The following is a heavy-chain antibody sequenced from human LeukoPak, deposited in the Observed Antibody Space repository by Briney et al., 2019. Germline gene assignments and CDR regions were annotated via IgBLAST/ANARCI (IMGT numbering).Heavy chain of an antibody. J-gene: IGHJ3*02. CDR2: IYWDDDK. CDR1: GFSLSTGAVA. Sequence: GSGPTLVKPTQTLTLTCTFSGFSLSTGAVAVGWIRQPPGKALEWLALIYWDDDKRYSPSLRSRLTITKDTSKNQVVLTLTNMDPVDTATYYCAHRRAYYGGDCYAFDIWGQGTMVTVSS. CDR3: AHRRAYYGGDCYAFDI. D-gene: IGHD2-21*02. V-gene: IGHV2-5*02.